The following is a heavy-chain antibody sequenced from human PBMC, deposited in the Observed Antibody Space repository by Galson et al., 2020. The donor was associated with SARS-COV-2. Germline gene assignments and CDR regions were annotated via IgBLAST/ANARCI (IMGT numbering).Heavy chain of an antibody. CDR2: ISGSGGST. Sequence: GGSLRLSCAASGFTFSSYAMSWVRQAPGKGLEWVSAISGSGGSTYYADSVKGRFTISRDNSKNTLYLQMNSLRAEDTAVYYCAKITIYSNFGNEGVDDWGHGTLVIVSA. CDR1: GFTFSSYA. V-gene: IGHV3-23*01. CDR3: AKITIYSNFGNEGVDD. J-gene: IGHJ4*01. D-gene: IGHD4-4*01.